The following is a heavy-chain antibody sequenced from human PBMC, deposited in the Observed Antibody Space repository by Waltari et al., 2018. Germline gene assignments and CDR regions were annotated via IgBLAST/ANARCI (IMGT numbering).Heavy chain of an antibody. Sequence: QVQLQESGPGLVKPSETLSLTCTVSGGSISSYYWSWIRQPPGKGLEWIGYIYYSGSTNYNPSLKRRVTISVDTSKNQFSLKLSSVTAADTAVYYCAREVEALNSNLRSYYYYYMDVWGKGTTVTVSS. D-gene: IGHD1-7*01. J-gene: IGHJ6*03. CDR1: GGSISSYY. V-gene: IGHV4-59*01. CDR2: IYYSGST. CDR3: AREVEALNSNLRSYYYYYMDV.